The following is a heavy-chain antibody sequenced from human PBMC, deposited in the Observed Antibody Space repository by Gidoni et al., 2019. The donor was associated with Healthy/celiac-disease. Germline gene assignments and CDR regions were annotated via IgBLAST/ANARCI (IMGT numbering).Heavy chain of an antibody. CDR3: AKGGYYDSSGYHDY. V-gene: IGHV3-9*01. CDR2: ISWNSGSI. Sequence: EVQLVESGGGLVRPGRSLRLSCAASGFTFDDYAMHWVRQAPGKGLEWVSGISWNSGSIGYADSVKGRFTISRDNAKNSLYLQMNSLRAEDTALYYCAKGGYYDSSGYHDYWGQGTLVTVSS. D-gene: IGHD3-22*01. CDR1: GFTFDDYA. J-gene: IGHJ4*02.